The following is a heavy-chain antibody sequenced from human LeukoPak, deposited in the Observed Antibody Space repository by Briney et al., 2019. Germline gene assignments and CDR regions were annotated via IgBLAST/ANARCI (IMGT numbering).Heavy chain of an antibody. D-gene: IGHD1-26*01. CDR1: GYMFSRYG. Sequence: ASVKVSCKASGYMFSRYGMSWVRQAPGQGLEWMGIINPSGGSTSYAQKFQGRVTMTRDMSTSTVYMELSSLRSEDTAVYYCARGIVGATGPFDYWGQGTLVTVSS. CDR3: ARGIVGATGPFDY. J-gene: IGHJ4*02. V-gene: IGHV1-46*01. CDR2: INPSGGST.